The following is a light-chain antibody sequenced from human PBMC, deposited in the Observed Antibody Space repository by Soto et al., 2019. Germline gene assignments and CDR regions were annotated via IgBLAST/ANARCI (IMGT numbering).Light chain of an antibody. CDR3: SSYTSSSTYV. J-gene: IGLJ1*01. CDR2: DVS. V-gene: IGLV2-14*03. Sequence: QSVLTQPASVSAPPGQSIAISCTGTSSHVGGYDYVSWYQQHPGKAPKLMIYDVSNRPSGVSNRFSGSKSDNTASPTISGLQAEDEADYYCSSYTSSSTYVFGTGTKVTVL. CDR1: SSHVGGYDY.